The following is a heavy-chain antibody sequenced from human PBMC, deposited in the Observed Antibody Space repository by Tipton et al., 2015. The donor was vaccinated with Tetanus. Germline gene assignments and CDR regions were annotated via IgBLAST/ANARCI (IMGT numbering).Heavy chain of an antibody. D-gene: IGHD5-24*01. Sequence: SLRLSCEVSGFTLSRFGMNWVRQAPGKGLEWVSFTYTGGSTDFADSVKGRFSISRDNSKNTLYLQMNSLRAEDTAVYSCAREETRHGYNTFYSWCQGAPVTVSS. CDR2: TYTGGST. CDR1: GFTLSRFG. CDR3: AREETRHGYNTFYS. V-gene: IGHV3-53*01. J-gene: IGHJ4*02.